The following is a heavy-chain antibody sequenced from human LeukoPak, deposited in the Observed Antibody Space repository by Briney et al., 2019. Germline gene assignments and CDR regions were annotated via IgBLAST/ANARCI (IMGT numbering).Heavy chain of an antibody. CDR3: AGVTAYYDSSGYYSDAFDI. J-gene: IGHJ3*02. CDR2: IKQDGSEK. Sequence: GGSLRLSCAASGFTFSSYAMSWVRQAPGKGLEWVANIKQDGSEKYYVDSVKGRFTISRDNAKNSLYLQMNSLRAEDTAVYYCAGVTAYYDSSGYYSDAFDIWGQGTMVTVSS. V-gene: IGHV3-7*01. CDR1: GFTFSSYA. D-gene: IGHD3-22*01.